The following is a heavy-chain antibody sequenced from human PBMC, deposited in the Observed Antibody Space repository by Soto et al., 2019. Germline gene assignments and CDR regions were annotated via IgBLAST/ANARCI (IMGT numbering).Heavy chain of an antibody. CDR3: ARDRRAARPEFFQH. D-gene: IGHD6-6*01. J-gene: IGHJ1*01. CDR1: GFSFSSYA. CDR2: ISYDGSSQ. V-gene: IGHV3-30-3*01. Sequence: QVQLVESGGGVVQPGRSLRLSRAASGFSFSSYAMHWVRQAPGKGLEWVAVISYDGSSQDYADSVKGRFIISRDNSEDTLYLQMNSLRSEDTAVYYCARDRRAARPEFFQHWGRGTLVTVSS.